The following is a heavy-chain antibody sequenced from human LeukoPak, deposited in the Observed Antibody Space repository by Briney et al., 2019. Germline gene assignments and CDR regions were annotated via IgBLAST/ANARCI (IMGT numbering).Heavy chain of an antibody. J-gene: IGHJ4*02. Sequence: GGSLRLSCAASGFTVISNYMSWVRQAPGKGLEWVSVIYSGGSTYYADSVKGRFTISRDNSKNTLYLQMNSLRAEDTAVYYCARAHYGSGTYYQPFDYWGQGTLVTVSS. D-gene: IGHD3-10*01. CDR3: ARAHYGSGTYYQPFDY. CDR1: GFTVISNY. V-gene: IGHV3-53*01. CDR2: IYSGGST.